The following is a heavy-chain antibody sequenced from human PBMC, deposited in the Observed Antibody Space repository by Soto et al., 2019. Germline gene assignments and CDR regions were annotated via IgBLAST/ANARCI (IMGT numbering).Heavy chain of an antibody. CDR2: IIPIFGTA. CDR1: GGTFGSYA. D-gene: IGHD3-22*01. V-gene: IGHV1-69*06. CDR3: AREDDSSGWRYFDY. J-gene: IGHJ4*02. Sequence: SVKVSCKASGGTFGSYAISWVRQAPGQGLEWMGGIIPIFGTANYAQKFQGRVTITADKSTSTAYMELSSLRSEDTAVYYCAREDDSSGWRYFDYWGQGTLVTVSS.